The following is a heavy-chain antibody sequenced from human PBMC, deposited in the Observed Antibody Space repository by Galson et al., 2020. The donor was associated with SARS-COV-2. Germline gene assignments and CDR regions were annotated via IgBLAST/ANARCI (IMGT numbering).Heavy chain of an antibody. Sequence: SETLSLTCTVSGGSIRSSNYYWGWIRQPPGKGLEWIGSVYNSGSIHYSPSLPSRVTVSVDTSKNQFSLNLSSVTAADTAMYYCARDATSSGWYNWFDPWGQGTLVTVSS. J-gene: IGHJ5*02. CDR3: ARDATSSGWYNWFDP. V-gene: IGHV4-39*07. CDR2: VYNSGSI. CDR1: GGSIRSSNYY. D-gene: IGHD6-19*01.